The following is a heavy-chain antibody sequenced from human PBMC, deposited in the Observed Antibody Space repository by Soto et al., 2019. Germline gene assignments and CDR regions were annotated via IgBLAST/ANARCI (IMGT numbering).Heavy chain of an antibody. Sequence: GGSLRLSCAASGFTFSSYSMNWVRRAPGKGLEWVSSISSSSSYIYYADSVKGRFTISRDNAKNSLYLQMNSLRAEDTAVYYCARSPGGVVPAAMPVDYYYYMDVWGKGTTVTVSS. CDR1: GFTFSSYS. V-gene: IGHV3-21*01. CDR3: ARSPGGVVPAAMPVDYYYYMDV. D-gene: IGHD2-2*01. J-gene: IGHJ6*03. CDR2: ISSSSSYI.